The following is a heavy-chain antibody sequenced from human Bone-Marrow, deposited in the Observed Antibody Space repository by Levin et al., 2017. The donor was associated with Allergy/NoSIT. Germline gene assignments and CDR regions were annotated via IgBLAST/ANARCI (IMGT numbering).Heavy chain of an antibody. CDR1: GFTFSSYA. CDR2: IGDRGGDT. D-gene: IGHD3-3*01. V-gene: IGHV3-23*01. CDR3: AKDGYYDAGGYFDL. Sequence: GGSLRLSCEASGFTFSSYAMNWVRQAPGKGLEWVSVIGDRGGDTYYADSVKGLFPISRDDSKNTLYLQMNSLGAEDTAVYFCAKDGYYDAGGYFDLWGRGTLVTVSS. J-gene: IGHJ2*01.